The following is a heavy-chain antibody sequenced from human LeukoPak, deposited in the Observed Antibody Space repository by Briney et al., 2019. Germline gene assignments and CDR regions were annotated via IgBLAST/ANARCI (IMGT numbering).Heavy chain of an antibody. Sequence: PGRSLRLSCAASGFTFRSYAMSWVRQAPGKGLEWVSAIIGSGGSTYYADSVKGRFTISRDNSKNTLYLQMNSLRAEDTALYYCAKEMSDIVAGYADAFDIWGQGTMVTVSS. CDR3: AKEMSDIVAGYADAFDI. CDR1: GFTFRSYA. J-gene: IGHJ3*02. D-gene: IGHD3-9*01. V-gene: IGHV3-23*01. CDR2: IIGSGGST.